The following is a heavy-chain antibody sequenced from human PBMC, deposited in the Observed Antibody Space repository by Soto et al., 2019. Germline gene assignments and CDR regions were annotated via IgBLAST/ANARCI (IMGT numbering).Heavy chain of an antibody. D-gene: IGHD3-9*01. J-gene: IGHJ4*02. Sequence: PSETLSLTCTVSGGSISSGGYYWSWIRQHPGKGLEWIGYIYYSGSTYYNPSLKSRVTISVDTSKNQFSLKLSSVTAADTAVYYCAREPILTGRERGPFDYWGQGTLVTVSS. CDR2: IYYSGST. CDR3: AREPILTGRERGPFDY. CDR1: GGSISSGGYY. V-gene: IGHV4-31*03.